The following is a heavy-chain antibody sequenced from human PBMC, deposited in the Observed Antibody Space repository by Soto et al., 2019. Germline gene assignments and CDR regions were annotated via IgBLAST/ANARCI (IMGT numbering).Heavy chain of an antibody. V-gene: IGHV1-69*06. CDR1: GGTFSSYA. Sequence: ASVKVSCKASGGTFSSYAISWVRQAPGQGLEWMGGIIPIFGTANYAQKFQGRVTITADKSTSTAYMELSSLRSEDTAVYYCARGHIVATDYYYYYGMDVWGQGTTVTVSS. D-gene: IGHD5-12*01. CDR2: IIPIFGTA. CDR3: ARGHIVATDYYYYYGMDV. J-gene: IGHJ6*02.